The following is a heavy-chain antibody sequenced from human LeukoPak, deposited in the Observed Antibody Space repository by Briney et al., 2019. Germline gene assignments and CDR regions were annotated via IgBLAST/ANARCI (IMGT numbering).Heavy chain of an antibody. Sequence: GASVKVSCKASGGTFSSYAISWVRQAPGQGLEWMGGIIPIFGTANYAQKFQGRVTITTDESTSTAYMELSGLRSEDTAVYYCARDGSGGPFRYYFDYWGQGTLVTVSS. V-gene: IGHV1-69*05. CDR3: ARDGSGGPFRYYFDY. CDR2: IIPIFGTA. CDR1: GGTFSSYA. D-gene: IGHD1-26*01. J-gene: IGHJ4*02.